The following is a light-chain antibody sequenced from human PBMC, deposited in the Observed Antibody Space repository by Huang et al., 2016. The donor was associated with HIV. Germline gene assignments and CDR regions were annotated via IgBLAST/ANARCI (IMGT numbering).Light chain of an antibody. CDR3: QQYEIHPLT. Sequence: IRMTQSPSSLSASTGDRVTITCRANQNINNFLAWYQQRPGSVPKLLIYAASTLQSGVPSRFSGNGSGTDFTLTIGCVHSEDVATYYCQQYEIHPLTFGPGTRVDIK. V-gene: IGKV1-8*01. CDR2: AAS. CDR1: QNINNF. J-gene: IGKJ3*01.